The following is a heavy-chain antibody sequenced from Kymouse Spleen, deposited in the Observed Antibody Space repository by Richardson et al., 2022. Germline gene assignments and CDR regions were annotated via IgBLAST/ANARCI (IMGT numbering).Heavy chain of an antibody. J-gene: IGHJ6*02. CDR2: INHSGST. CDR3: ARGGYSGYAYYYYYGMDV. V-gene: IGHV4-34*01. D-gene: IGHD5-12*01. CDR1: GGSFSGYY. Sequence: QVQLQQWGAGLLKPSETLSLTCAVYGGSFSGYYWSWIRQPPGKGLEWIGEINHSGSTNYNPSLKSRVTISVDTSKNQFSLKLSSVTAADTAVYYCARGGYSGYAYYYYYGMDVWGQGTTVTVSS.